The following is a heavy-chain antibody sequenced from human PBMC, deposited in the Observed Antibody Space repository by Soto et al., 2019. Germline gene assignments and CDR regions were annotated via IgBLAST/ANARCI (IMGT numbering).Heavy chain of an antibody. Sequence: GESLKISCKGSGYSFTSYWISWVRQMPGKGLEWMGRIDPSDSYTNYSPSFQGHVTTSADKSISTAYLQWSSLKASDTAMYYCATSALVVTAYYYYGMDVWGQGTTVTVSS. V-gene: IGHV5-10-1*01. CDR3: ATSALVVTAYYYYGMDV. D-gene: IGHD2-21*02. J-gene: IGHJ6*02. CDR2: IDPSDSYT. CDR1: GYSFTSYW.